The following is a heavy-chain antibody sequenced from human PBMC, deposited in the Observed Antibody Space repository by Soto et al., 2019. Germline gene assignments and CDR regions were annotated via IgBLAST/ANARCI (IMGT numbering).Heavy chain of an antibody. V-gene: IGHV5-51*01. J-gene: IGHJ4*02. CDR3: ARHARTTPYYYDSSGYSVFDY. CDR1: GYSFTSYW. CDR2: IYPGDSDT. D-gene: IGHD3-22*01. Sequence: PGESLKISCKGSGYSFTSYWIGWVRQMPGKGLEWMGIIYPGDSDTRYSPSFQGQVTISADKSISTAYLQWSSLKASDTAMYYCARHARTTPYYYDSSGYSVFDYWGQGTLVTVSS.